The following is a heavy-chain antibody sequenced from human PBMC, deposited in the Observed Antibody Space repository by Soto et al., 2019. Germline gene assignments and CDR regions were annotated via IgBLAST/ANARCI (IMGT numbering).Heavy chain of an antibody. CDR2: IWYDGSNK. CDR3: ARDGGANSGWYVEGAFDI. CDR1: GFTFSSYG. V-gene: IGHV3-33*01. D-gene: IGHD6-19*01. J-gene: IGHJ3*02. Sequence: QVQLVESGGGVVQPGRSLRLSCAASGFTFSSYGMHWVRQAPGKGLEWVAVIWYDGSNKYYADSVKGRFTISRDNSKNTLYLQMNSLRAEDTAVYYCARDGGANSGWYVEGAFDIWGQGTMVTVSS.